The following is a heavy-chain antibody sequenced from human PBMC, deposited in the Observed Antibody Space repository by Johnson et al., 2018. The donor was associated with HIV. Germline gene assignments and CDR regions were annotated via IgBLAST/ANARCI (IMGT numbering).Heavy chain of an antibody. D-gene: IGHD1-14*01. CDR1: GFTFGDYA. CDR3: TRAEWHDAFDI. Sequence: VQLVESGGGLVQPGRSLRLSCTASGFTFGDYAMSWVRQAPGKGLEWVGFIRSKAYGGTTEYAASVKGRFTISRDDSKSIAYLQMNSLKTEDTAVYYCTRAEWHDAFDIWDQGTMVTVSS. CDR2: IRSKAYGGTT. V-gene: IGHV3-49*04. J-gene: IGHJ3*02.